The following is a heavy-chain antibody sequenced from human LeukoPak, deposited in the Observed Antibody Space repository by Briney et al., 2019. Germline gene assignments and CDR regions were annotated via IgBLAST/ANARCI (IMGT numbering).Heavy chain of an antibody. CDR2: IIPIFGTA. Sequence: GASVKVSCKASGGTFSSYAISWVRQAPGQGLEWMGGIIPIFGTANYAQKFQGRVTITADESTSTAYMELSSLRSEDTAVYYCARDRDYYGSGSYYFSFDYWGQGTLVTVSS. D-gene: IGHD3-10*01. CDR1: GGTFSSYA. CDR3: ARDRDYYGSGSYYFSFDY. J-gene: IGHJ4*02. V-gene: IGHV1-69*13.